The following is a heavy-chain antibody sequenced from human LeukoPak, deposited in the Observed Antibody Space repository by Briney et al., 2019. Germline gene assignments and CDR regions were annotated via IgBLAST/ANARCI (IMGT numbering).Heavy chain of an antibody. V-gene: IGHV4-39*01. CDR3: ARRGTGIVVVPAASLAFDI. CDR2: IYYSGST. Sequence: SETLSLTCAVYGGSFSGYYWGWIRQPPGKGLEWIGSIYYSGSTYYSPSLKSRVTISVDTSKNQFSLKLSSVTAADTAVYYCARRGTGIVVVPAASLAFDIWGQGTMVTVSS. D-gene: IGHD2-2*01. CDR1: GGSFSGYY. J-gene: IGHJ3*02.